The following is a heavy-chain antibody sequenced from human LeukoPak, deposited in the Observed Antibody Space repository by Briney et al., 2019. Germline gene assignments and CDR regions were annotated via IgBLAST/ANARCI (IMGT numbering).Heavy chain of an antibody. CDR1: GGSFSGYY. V-gene: IGHV4-34*01. J-gene: IGHJ3*02. Sequence: PSETLSLTCAVYGGSFSGYYWSWIRQPPGKGLEWIGEINHSGSTNYNPPLKSRVTISVDTSKNQFSLKLSSVTAADTAVYYCARGVPANAFEIWGQGAMVTVSS. CDR2: INHSGST. CDR3: ARGVPANAFEI. D-gene: IGHD2-2*01.